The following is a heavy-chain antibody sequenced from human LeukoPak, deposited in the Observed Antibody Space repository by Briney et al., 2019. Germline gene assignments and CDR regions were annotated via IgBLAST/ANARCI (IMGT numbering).Heavy chain of an antibody. CDR3: ARLTGPQWLLLPFWFDS. D-gene: IGHD3-22*01. CDR1: GYSISSGYY. CDR2: IYHSGRT. J-gene: IGHJ5*01. Sequence: TSETLSLTCTVSGYSISSGYYWGWIRQPPGKGLEWIGSIYHSGRTYYNPSLKSRVTISVDTSKNQFSLKLSSVTAADTAVYYCARLTGPQWLLLPFWFDSWGQGTLVTVSS. V-gene: IGHV4-38-2*02.